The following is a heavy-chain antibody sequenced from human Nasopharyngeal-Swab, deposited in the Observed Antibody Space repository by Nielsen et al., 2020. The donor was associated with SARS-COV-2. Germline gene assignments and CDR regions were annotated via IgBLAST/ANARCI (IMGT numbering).Heavy chain of an antibody. J-gene: IGHJ4*02. Sequence: GESLKISCAGSGFIFSNYWMYWVRQAPGKGLVWVSRIRGDGSDPTYADSVKGRFTISKDNAKNTLYLHMNSLTAEDTAVYYCTRDFGMATFDSWGQGTLVTVSS. CDR3: TRDFGMATFDS. D-gene: IGHD3-16*01. V-gene: IGHV3-74*01. CDR1: GFIFSNYW. CDR2: IRGDGSDP.